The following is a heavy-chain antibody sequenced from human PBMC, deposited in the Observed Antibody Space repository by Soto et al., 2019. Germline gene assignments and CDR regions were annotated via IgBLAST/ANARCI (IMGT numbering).Heavy chain of an antibody. Sequence: QVQLQQWGAGLLKPSETLSLTSAVYGGSFSGYSWSWIRQPPGKGLEWIGEINHSGSTNYNPSLKSRVTISVDTSKSHFSLNLSSVTAADTALYCCARGPGLRAVAERYYYYGMDVWGQGTTVTVSS. V-gene: IGHV4-34*01. D-gene: IGHD6-19*01. CDR2: INHSGST. CDR1: GGSFSGYS. J-gene: IGHJ6*02. CDR3: ARGPGLRAVAERYYYYGMDV.